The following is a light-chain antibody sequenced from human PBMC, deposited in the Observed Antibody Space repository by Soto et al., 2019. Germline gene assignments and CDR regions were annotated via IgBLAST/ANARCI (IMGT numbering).Light chain of an antibody. CDR3: QQRGNWPVT. CDR2: DAS. Sequence: EIVLTQSPATLSLSPGERATLSCRASQSVGSYFAWYQQKPGQAPRLLIYDASNRATGIPARFSGSGSGTDFPFTISSLEPDDFAVYYCQQRGNWPVTFGQGTRVDIK. J-gene: IGKJ1*01. V-gene: IGKV3-11*01. CDR1: QSVGSY.